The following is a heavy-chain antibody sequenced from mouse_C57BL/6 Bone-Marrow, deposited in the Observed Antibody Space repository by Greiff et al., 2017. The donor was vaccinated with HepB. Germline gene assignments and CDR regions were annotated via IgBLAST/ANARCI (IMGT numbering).Heavy chain of an antibody. Sequence: QVQLQQPGAELVKPGASVKLSCKASGYTFTSYWMQWVKQRPGQGLEWIGEIDPSDSYTNYNQKFKGKATLTVDTSSSTAYMQLSSLTSEDSAVYYCARFGDPTYYVDYWGQGTTLTVSS. D-gene: IGHD3-3*01. CDR3: ARFGDPTYYVDY. J-gene: IGHJ2*01. V-gene: IGHV1-50*01. CDR2: IDPSDSYT. CDR1: GYTFTSYW.